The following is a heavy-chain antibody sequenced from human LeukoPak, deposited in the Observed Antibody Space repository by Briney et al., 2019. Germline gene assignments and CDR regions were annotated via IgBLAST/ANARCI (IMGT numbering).Heavy chain of an antibody. Sequence: GASVKVSCKASGGTFSSYAISWVRQAPGQGLEWMGRIIPIFGTANYAQKFQGRVTITTDESTRTAYKELSSLRSEDTAVYYGARGVVVVLGPWDYWGQGTLVTVSS. CDR1: GGTFSSYA. J-gene: IGHJ4*02. D-gene: IGHD3-22*01. CDR3: ARGVVVVLGPWDY. CDR2: IIPIFGTA. V-gene: IGHV1-69*05.